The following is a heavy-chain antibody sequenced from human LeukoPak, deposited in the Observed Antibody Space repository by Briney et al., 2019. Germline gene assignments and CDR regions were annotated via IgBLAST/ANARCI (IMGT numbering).Heavy chain of an antibody. V-gene: IGHV4-34*01. D-gene: IGHD2-2*01. CDR1: GGSFSGYY. CDR3: ARHIVVVPAATPNWFDP. Sequence: TSETLSLTCAVYGGSFSGYYWSWIRQPPGKGLEWIGEINHSGSTNYNPSLKSRVTISVDTSKNQFSLKLSSVTAADTAVYYCARHIVVVPAATPNWFDPWGQGTLVTVSS. CDR2: INHSGST. J-gene: IGHJ5*02.